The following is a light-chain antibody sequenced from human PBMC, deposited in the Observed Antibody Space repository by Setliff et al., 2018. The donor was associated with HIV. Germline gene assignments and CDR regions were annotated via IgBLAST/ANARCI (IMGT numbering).Light chain of an antibody. V-gene: IGLV2-11*01. Sequence: QSALAQPRSVSGSPGQSVTISCTGTSSDVGGYNYVSWYQQHPGKAPKLMIYDVSKRPSGVPDRFPGSKSGNTASLTISGLQAEDEADYYCCSYAGSYTYAFGTGTKAPS. J-gene: IGLJ1*01. CDR2: DVS. CDR3: CSYAGSYTYA. CDR1: SSDVGGYNY.